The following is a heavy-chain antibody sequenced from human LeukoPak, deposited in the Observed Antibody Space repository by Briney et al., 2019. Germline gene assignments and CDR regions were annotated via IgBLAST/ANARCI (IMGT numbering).Heavy chain of an antibody. Sequence: SETLSLTCSVSGYSINSAYYWGWIRQPAGKGLEWIGRIYTIGSTNYNPSLKSRVTMSVDTSKNQFSLKLSSVTAADTAVYYCARDPYFRNWFDPWGQGTLVTVSS. J-gene: IGHJ5*02. CDR2: IYTIGST. CDR1: GYSINSAYY. D-gene: IGHD3-10*01. CDR3: ARDPYFRNWFDP. V-gene: IGHV4-4*07.